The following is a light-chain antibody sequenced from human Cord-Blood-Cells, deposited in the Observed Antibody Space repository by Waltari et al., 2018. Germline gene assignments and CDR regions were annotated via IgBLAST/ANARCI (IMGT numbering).Light chain of an antibody. CDR3: SSYTSSSTLV. CDR1: SRDVGGYTY. CDR2: DVS. Sequence: SALTQPASVSGSPGQSTTISCTATSRDVGGYTYVSWYQQHPGKAPKLMIYDVSNRPSGVSNRFSGSKSGNTASLTISGLQAEDEADYYCSSYTSSSTLVFGGGTKLTVL. J-gene: IGLJ3*02. V-gene: IGLV2-14*01.